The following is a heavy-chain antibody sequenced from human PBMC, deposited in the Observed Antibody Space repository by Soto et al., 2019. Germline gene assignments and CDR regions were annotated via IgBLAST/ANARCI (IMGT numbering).Heavy chain of an antibody. Sequence: QVQLVESGGGVVQPGRSLRLSCAASGFTFSSYAMHWVRQAPGKGLEWVAVISYDGSNKYYADSVKGRFTISRDNSKNTLYLQMNSLRAEDTTVYYCAGYGSRSGWYGGIDYWGQGTLVTVSS. J-gene: IGHJ4*02. V-gene: IGHV3-30-3*01. CDR3: AGYGSRSGWYGGIDY. CDR2: ISYDGSNK. D-gene: IGHD6-19*01. CDR1: GFTFSSYA.